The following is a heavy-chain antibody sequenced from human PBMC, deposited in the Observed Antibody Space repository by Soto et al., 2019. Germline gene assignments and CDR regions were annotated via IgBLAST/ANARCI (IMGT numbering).Heavy chain of an antibody. CDR2: ISYDGSNK. J-gene: IGHJ1*01. D-gene: IGHD3-22*01. V-gene: IGHV3-30-3*01. Sequence: GGSLRLSCAASGFTFSSYAMHWFRQAPGKGLEWVAVISYDGSNKYYADSVKGRFTISRDNSKNTLYLQMNSLRAEDTAVYYCARIHARYYHDSIRSYCAQRTLVPGSS. CDR1: GFTFSSYA. CDR3: ARIHARYYHDSIRSY.